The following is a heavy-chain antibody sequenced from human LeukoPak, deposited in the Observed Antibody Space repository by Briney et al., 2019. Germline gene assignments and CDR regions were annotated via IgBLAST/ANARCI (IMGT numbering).Heavy chain of an antibody. CDR1: GFTFSNYW. J-gene: IGHJ4*02. D-gene: IGHD3-3*01. CDR3: ARALSA. V-gene: IGHV3-7*03. CDR2: IKQDGSEK. Sequence: GGSLRLSCAASGFTFSNYWMHWVRQAPGKGLEWMANIKQDGSEKYHVDSVKGRFSISRDNAKNSLYLQMNSLRAEDTAVYYCARALSAWGQGTLVTVSS.